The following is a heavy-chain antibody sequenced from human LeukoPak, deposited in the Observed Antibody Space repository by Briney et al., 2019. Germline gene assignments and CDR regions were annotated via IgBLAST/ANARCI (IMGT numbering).Heavy chain of an antibody. J-gene: IGHJ5*02. Sequence: SETLSLTCTVFGGSISSSTSYWGWIRQPPGKGLEWIGSIYYSGSTYYNPSLKSRVTISVDTSKNQFSLKLTSVTAADTAVYYCARPRKVGSWFDPWGQGTLVTVSS. CDR1: GGSISSSTSY. CDR3: ARPRKVGSWFDP. V-gene: IGHV4-39*01. CDR2: IYYSGST. D-gene: IGHD1-26*01.